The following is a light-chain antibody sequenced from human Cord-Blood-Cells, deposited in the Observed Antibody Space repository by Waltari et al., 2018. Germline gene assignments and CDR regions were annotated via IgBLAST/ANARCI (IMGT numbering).Light chain of an antibody. CDR1: QGISSA. V-gene: IGKV1-13*02. CDR2: DAS. CDR3: QQFNSYPMATFT. J-gene: IGKJ3*01. Sequence: AIQLTQSPSSLSASVGDRVTIPCRASQGISSALAWYQQKPGKAPKLLIYDASSLESGVPSRFSGSGSGTDFTLTISSLQPEDFATYDCQQFNSYPMATFTFGPGTKVDIK.